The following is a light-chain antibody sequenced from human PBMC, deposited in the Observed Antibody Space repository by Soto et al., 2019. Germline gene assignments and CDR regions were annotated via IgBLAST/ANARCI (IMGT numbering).Light chain of an antibody. CDR2: GAS. CDR3: QHYGSSPPEFT. V-gene: IGKV3-20*01. CDR1: HSVSSNY. J-gene: IGKJ3*01. Sequence: EIVLTQSPGTLSLSPGERATLSCRASHSVSSNYLAWYQQRPGQAPRLLIFGASYRAAGIPDRFSGSGSGTDFILTISRLEPEDFAVYYCQHYGSSPPEFTFGPGTKVDSK.